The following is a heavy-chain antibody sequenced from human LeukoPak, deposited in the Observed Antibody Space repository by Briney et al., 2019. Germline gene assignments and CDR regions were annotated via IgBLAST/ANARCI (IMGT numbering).Heavy chain of an antibody. D-gene: IGHD4/OR15-4a*01. V-gene: IGHV1-69*13. CDR3: ARDLGAQTMVFFDP. CDR2: IIPIFGTA. CDR1: GGTFSSYA. J-gene: IGHJ5*02. Sequence: SVEVSCKASGGTFSSYAISWVRQAPGQGLEWMGGIIPIFGTANYAQKFQGRVTITADESTSTAYMELSSLRSEDTAVYYCARDLGAQTMVFFDPWGQGTLVTVSS.